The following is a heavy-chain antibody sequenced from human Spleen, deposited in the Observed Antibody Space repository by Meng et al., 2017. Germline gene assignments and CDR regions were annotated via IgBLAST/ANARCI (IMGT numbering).Heavy chain of an antibody. D-gene: IGHD3-22*01. CDR3: IYYYDTSGYYF. J-gene: IGHJ4*02. CDR2: IIPNSGDT. V-gene: IGHV1-2*06. CDR1: GYTFPDYW. Sequence: QVQRVQTGAEVKKPGASVKVSCKASGYTFPDYWLHWVRRAPGQGLEWMGHIIPNSGDTLYAPKFQGRVTLTRDTSISTAYMELSSLRSDDTAVYYCIYYYDTSGYYFWGQGTLVTVSS.